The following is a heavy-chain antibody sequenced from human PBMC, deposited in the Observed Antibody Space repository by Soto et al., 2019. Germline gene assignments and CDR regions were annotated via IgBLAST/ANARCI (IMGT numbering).Heavy chain of an antibody. V-gene: IGHV3-21*01. CDR2: ISSSSSYI. CDR3: ARSIAAAYFYFDY. Sequence: EVQLVESGGGLVKPGGSLRLSCAASGFTFSSYSMNWVRQAPGKGLEWVSSISSSSSYIYYADSVKGRFTISRDNAKNSLYLQMNSLRAEDTAVYYCARSIAAAYFYFDYWGQGTLVTVSS. J-gene: IGHJ4*02. D-gene: IGHD6-13*01. CDR1: GFTFSSYS.